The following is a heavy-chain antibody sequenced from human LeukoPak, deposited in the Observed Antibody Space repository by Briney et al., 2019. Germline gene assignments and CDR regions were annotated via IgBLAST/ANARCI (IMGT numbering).Heavy chain of an antibody. J-gene: IGHJ5*02. CDR1: GGSISSGSYY. Sequence: SETLSLTCTVSGGSISSGSYYWSWIRQPAGNGLEWIGRIYTSGSTNYNPSLKSRVTISVDTSKNQFSLKLSSVTAADTAVYYCAREGIAAALYNWFDPWGQGTLVTVSS. V-gene: IGHV4-61*02. CDR2: IYTSGST. CDR3: AREGIAAALYNWFDP. D-gene: IGHD6-13*01.